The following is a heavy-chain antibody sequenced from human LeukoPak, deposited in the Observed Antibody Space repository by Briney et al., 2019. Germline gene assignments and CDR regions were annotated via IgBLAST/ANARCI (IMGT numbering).Heavy chain of an antibody. V-gene: IGHV1-69*05. D-gene: IGHD2-21*02. CDR3: ARDRHIVVVTAPKGAFDI. Sequence: ASVKVSCKASGGTFSSYAISWVRQAPGQGLEWMGRTIPIFGTANYAQKFQGRVTITTDESTSTAYMELSSLRSEDTAVYYCARDRHIVVVTAPKGAFDIWGQGTMVTVSS. CDR1: GGTFSSYA. CDR2: TIPIFGTA. J-gene: IGHJ3*02.